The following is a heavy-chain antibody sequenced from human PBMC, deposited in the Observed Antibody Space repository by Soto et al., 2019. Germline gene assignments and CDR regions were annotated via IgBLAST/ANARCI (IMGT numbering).Heavy chain of an antibody. CDR2: IYYSGST. J-gene: IGHJ5*02. CDR3: ARDRGWFDP. CDR1: GGSLSSYY. V-gene: IGHV4-59*01. Sequence: PSETLSLTCTVSGGSLSSYYWSWIRQPPGKGLEWIGYIYYSGSTNYNPSLKSRVTISVDTSKNQFSLKLSSVTAADTAVYYCARDRGWFDPWGQGTLVTVSS.